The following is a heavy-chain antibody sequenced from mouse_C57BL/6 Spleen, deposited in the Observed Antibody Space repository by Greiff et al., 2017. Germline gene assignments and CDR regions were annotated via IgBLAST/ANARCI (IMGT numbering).Heavy chain of an antibody. CDR1: GYTFTDYE. CDR2: IDPETGGT. CDR3: TPLSVVATSYFDY. D-gene: IGHD1-1*01. J-gene: IGHJ2*01. V-gene: IGHV1-15*01. Sequence: QVQLQQSGAELVRPGASVTLSCKASGYTFTDYEMHWVKQTPVHGLEWIGAIDPETGGTAYNQKFKGKAILTADKSSSTAYMELRRLTSEDSAVYYCTPLSVVATSYFDYWGQGTTLTVSS.